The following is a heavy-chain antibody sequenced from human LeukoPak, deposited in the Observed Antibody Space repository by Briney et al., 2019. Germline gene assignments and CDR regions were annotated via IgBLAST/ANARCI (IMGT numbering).Heavy chain of an antibody. CDR2: IYYSGST. V-gene: IGHV4-30-4*01. CDR3: ARGYVHHSSGYYDAFDI. Sequence: SETLSLTCTVSGGSISSGDYYWSWIRQPPGKGLEWIGYIYYSGSTYYNPSLKSRVTISVDTSKNQFSLKLSSVTAADTAVYYCARGYVHHSSGYYDAFDIWGQGTTVTVSS. CDR1: GGSISSGDYY. D-gene: IGHD3-22*01. J-gene: IGHJ3*02.